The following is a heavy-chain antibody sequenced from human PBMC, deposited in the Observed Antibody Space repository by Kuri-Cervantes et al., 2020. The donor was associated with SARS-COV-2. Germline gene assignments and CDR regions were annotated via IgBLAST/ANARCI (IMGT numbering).Heavy chain of an antibody. V-gene: IGHV4-39*02. D-gene: IGHD6-6*01. Sequence: SGTLSLTCTVSGCSISSSSYYWGWIRQPPGKGLEWIGSILYNANTHYKASLNSRVTISVDTSKNQFSLRLTSVTAADTAVYYCARDGEIEYSSSDYYYYYGMDVWAKGPT. J-gene: IGHJ6*04. CDR2: ILYNANT. CDR3: ARDGEIEYSSSDYYYYYGMDV. CDR1: GCSISSSSYY.